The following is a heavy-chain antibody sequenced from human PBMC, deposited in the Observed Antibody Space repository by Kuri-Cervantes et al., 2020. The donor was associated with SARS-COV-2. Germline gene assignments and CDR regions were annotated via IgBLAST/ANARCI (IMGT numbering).Heavy chain of an antibody. Sequence: ESLKISCAVSGYSISSGYYWGWIRQPPGKGLEWIGSIYRSGSTYYNPSLKSRVTISVDTSKNQFSLKLCSVTAADTAVYYCARSKSWRWFDPWGQGTLVTVSS. CDR2: IYRSGST. CDR3: ARSKSWRWFDP. J-gene: IGHJ5*02. CDR1: GYSISSGYY. V-gene: IGHV4-38-2*01. D-gene: IGHD3-3*01.